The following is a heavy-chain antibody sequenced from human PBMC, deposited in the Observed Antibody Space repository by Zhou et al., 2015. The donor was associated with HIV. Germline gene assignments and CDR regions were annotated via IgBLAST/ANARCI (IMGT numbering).Heavy chain of an antibody. CDR3: AKATVGAATNYYYGMDV. CDR2: IWYDLSNK. Sequence: QVQLVESGGGVVQPGRSLRLSCAASGFTFSSYGMHWVRQAPGKGLEWVAVIWYDLSNKYYADSVKGRFTISRDNSKNTLYLQMNSLRAEDTAVYYCAKATVGAATNYYYGMDVWGQGTTVTVSS. CDR1: GFTFSSYG. V-gene: IGHV3-33*06. J-gene: IGHJ6*02. D-gene: IGHD1-26*01.